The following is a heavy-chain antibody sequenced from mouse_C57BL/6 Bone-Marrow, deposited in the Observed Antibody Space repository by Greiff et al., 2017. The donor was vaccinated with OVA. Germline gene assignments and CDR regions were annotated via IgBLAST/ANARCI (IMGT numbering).Heavy chain of an antibody. CDR3: ARWGLLLCPRGAWFAY. Sequence: QVQLQQPGAELVKPGASVKLSCKASGYTFTSYWMHWVKQRPGQGLEWIGMIHPNSGSTNYNEKFKSKATLTVDKSSSTAYMQLSSLTSEDSAVYCCARWGLLLCPRGAWFAYWGQGTLVTVSA. D-gene: IGHD1-1*01. CDR2: IHPNSGST. CDR1: GYTFTSYW. J-gene: IGHJ3*01. V-gene: IGHV1-64*01.